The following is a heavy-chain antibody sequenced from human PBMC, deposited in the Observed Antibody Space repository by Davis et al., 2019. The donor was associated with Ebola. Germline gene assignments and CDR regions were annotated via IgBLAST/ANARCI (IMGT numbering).Heavy chain of an antibody. D-gene: IGHD2-8*02. CDR1: GFTFSGSA. CDR3: ARGDCTGGVCPGVDV. Sequence: GGSLRLSCAASGFTFSGSAMHWVRQASGKGLEWVGRIRSKANSYATAYAASVKGRFTISRDNSKNTLYLQMNSLRAEDTAVYYCARGDCTGGVCPGVDVWGQGTTVTVSS. CDR2: IRSKANSYAT. V-gene: IGHV3-73*01. J-gene: IGHJ6*02.